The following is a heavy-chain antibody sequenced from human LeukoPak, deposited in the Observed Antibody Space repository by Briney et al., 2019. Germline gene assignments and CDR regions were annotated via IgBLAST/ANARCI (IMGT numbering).Heavy chain of an antibody. CDR1: GYTFTSYD. V-gene: IGHV1-8*01. CDR3: ARGCLYSGYDFDY. CDR2: MNPNSGNT. J-gene: IGHJ4*02. Sequence: ASVKVSCKASGYTFTSYDINWVRQATGQGLEWMGRMNPNSGNTGYAQKFQGRVTMTRNTSISTAYMELSSLRSEDTAVYYCARGCLYSGYDFDYWGQGTPVTVSS. D-gene: IGHD5-12*01.